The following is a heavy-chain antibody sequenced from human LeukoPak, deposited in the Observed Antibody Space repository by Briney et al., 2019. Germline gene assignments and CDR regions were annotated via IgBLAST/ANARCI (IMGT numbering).Heavy chain of an antibody. CDR1: GFTFSSYG. V-gene: IGHV3-30*02. Sequence: GGSLSFSWAAAGFTFSSYGIHWVRQAPGKGLEWVAFIRFDGSNKYYADSVKGRFTISRDNSKTTLYLQMNSLRAEDTAVYYCAKDSSVYYHDSRNFDYWGQGTLVTVSS. D-gene: IGHD3-22*01. J-gene: IGHJ4*02. CDR2: IRFDGSNK. CDR3: AKDSSVYYHDSRNFDY.